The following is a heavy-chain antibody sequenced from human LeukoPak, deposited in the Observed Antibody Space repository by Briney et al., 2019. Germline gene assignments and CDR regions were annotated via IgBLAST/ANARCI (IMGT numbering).Heavy chain of an antibody. CDR3: ARQFDH. CDR1: GASFSNYY. V-gene: IGHV4-59*08. J-gene: IGHJ5*02. Sequence: SETLSLTCTVSGASFSNYYWRWIRQPPGKGREWIGHIYSSGSTNYNPSLKSQLTISLDTSKSQFSLKLSSVTAAETAGYYCARQFDHWGEGIMVTVSS. CDR2: IYSSGST.